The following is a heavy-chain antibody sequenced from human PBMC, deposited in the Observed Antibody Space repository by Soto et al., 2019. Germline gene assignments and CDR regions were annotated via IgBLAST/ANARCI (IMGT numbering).Heavy chain of an antibody. CDR3: ARAYLTGTTPPYNWFDR. D-gene: IGHD1-7*01. Sequence: GGSLRLSCVASGFPFGYYWMSWVRQAPGKGLEWLATIKMDASEKKYVDSVKGRFTMSRDNAKNSLYLQMDSLRTEDTAVYYCARAYLTGTTPPYNWFDRWGQGTLVTVSS. J-gene: IGHJ5*02. CDR2: IKMDASEK. V-gene: IGHV3-7*01. CDR1: GFPFGYYW.